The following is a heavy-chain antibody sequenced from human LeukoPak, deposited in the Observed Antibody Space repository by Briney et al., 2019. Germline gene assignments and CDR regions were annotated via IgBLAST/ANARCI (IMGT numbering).Heavy chain of an antibody. V-gene: IGHV4-39*01. CDR3: ASTAVLRYFDWLL. CDR1: GGSISSSSYY. CDR2: IYYSGST. Sequence: SETLSLTCTVSGGSISSSSYYWGWIRQPPGKGLEWIGSIYYSGSTYYNPSLKSRVTISVDTSKNQFSLKLSSVTAADTAVYYCASTAVLRYFDWLLWGQGTLVTVSS. J-gene: IGHJ4*02. D-gene: IGHD3-9*01.